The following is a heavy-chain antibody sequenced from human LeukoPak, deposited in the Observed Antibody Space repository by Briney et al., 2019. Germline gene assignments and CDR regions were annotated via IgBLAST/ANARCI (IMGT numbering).Heavy chain of an antibody. D-gene: IGHD6-6*01. J-gene: IGHJ5*02. V-gene: IGHV4-4*02. Sequence: SETLSLTCAVSGGSISSSNWWSWVRQPPGKGLEWIGEIYHSGSANYNPSLKSRVTISVDKSKNQFSLKLSSVTAADTAVYYCARFEYSSYRFDPWGQGTLVTVSS. CDR1: GGSISSSNW. CDR2: IYHSGSA. CDR3: ARFEYSSYRFDP.